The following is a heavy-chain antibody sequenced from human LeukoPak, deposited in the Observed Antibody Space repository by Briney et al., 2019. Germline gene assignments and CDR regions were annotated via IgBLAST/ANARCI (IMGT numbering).Heavy chain of an antibody. D-gene: IGHD3-22*01. CDR3: ARGVYSSGYYCDS. CDR2: ISAYNVDT. CDR1: GYTFTSYG. J-gene: IGHJ5*01. Sequence: GASVKVSCKASGYTFTSYGITWVRQAPGQGLEWMGWISAYNVDTNYAQTFHGRVTMSTDTSTSTDYMELRSLRSDDTAVYYCARGVYSSGYYCDSWGQGTLVTVSS. V-gene: IGHV1-18*01.